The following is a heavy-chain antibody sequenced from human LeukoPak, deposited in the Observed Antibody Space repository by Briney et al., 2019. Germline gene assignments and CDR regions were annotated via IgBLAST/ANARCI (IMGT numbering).Heavy chain of an antibody. Sequence: GVLRLSCAASGFTSSTYAMSWVPPAPGRGLEWVSALSNSGGSGGTTYFADSVKGRFSISRDNSKSTLFLQMNSLRVGDTAIYSCAKGLIAGAGRMGVFDPWGQGTLVAVSS. J-gene: IGHJ5*02. CDR1: GFTSSTYA. CDR3: AKGLIAGAGRMGVFDP. D-gene: IGHD6-19*01. V-gene: IGHV3-23*01. CDR2: LSNSGGSGGTT.